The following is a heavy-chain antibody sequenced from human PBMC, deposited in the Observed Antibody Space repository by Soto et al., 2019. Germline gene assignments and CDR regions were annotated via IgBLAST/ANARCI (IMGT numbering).Heavy chain of an antibody. CDR3: ARVIYDSSGPSTPLDY. CDR1: GGSVSSSEW. D-gene: IGHD3-22*01. J-gene: IGHJ4*02. CDR2: IYHAGST. V-gene: IGHV4-4*02. Sequence: PSETLSLTCTVSGGSVSSSEWWSWVRQPPGKGLEWIGEIYHAGSTNYNPSLKSRVTISVDKSKNQVSLKLSSVTAADTAVYYCARVIYDSSGPSTPLDYWGQGALVTVS.